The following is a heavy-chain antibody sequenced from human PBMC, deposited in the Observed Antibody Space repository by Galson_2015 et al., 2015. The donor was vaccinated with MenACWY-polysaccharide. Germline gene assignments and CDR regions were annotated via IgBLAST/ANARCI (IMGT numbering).Heavy chain of an antibody. V-gene: IGHV3-23*01. J-gene: IGHJ4*02. CDR1: GFTFNTYA. CDR3: AKNRVLVTGRTHVNFDY. CDR2: ISGSGGST. D-gene: IGHD3-10*01. Sequence: SLRLSCAGSGFTFNTYAMHWVRQAPGKGLEWVSGISGSGGSTCYADSVKGRFTISRDNSKNTLYLQMNSLRAEDTAMYYCAKNRVLVTGRTHVNFDYWGQGTLVTVSS.